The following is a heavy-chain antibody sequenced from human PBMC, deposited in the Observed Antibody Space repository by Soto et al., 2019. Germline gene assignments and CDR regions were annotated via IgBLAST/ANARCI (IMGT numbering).Heavy chain of an antibody. Sequence: QVQLVQSGAEVKKPGSSVKVSCKDSGGTCSTYSMFWVRQAPGQGPEWMGRIIPMRGIRNYAQRFQDRVTSTADKSKATAHVELSSLRSEDTALYYCTIGSWSGGVFDIGGQGTMVTVSS. CDR3: TIGSWSGGVFDI. CDR2: IIPMRGIR. J-gene: IGHJ3*02. V-gene: IGHV1-69*02. CDR1: GGTCSTYS. D-gene: IGHD3-3*01.